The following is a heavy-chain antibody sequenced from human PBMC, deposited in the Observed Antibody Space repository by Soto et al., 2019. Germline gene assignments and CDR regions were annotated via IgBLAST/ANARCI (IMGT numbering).Heavy chain of an antibody. V-gene: IGHV1-69*01. D-gene: IGHD6-6*01. CDR2: IIPIFGTA. J-gene: IGHJ6*02. CDR1: GGTFSSYA. CDR3: ARFGQLVRYSYYVIDV. Sequence: QVQLVQSGSEVNKPGSSVKVSCKASGGTFSSYAIRWVRHAPGQGLEWMGGIIPIFGTANYAQKFQGRVTITADESTSTAYMELISLRSEDTAVYYCARFGQLVRYSYYVIDVWGQGTTVTVSS.